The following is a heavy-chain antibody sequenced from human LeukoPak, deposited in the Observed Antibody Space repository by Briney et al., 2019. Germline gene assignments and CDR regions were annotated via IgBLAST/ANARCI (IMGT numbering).Heavy chain of an antibody. D-gene: IGHD2-15*01. CDR1: GFTFGKYW. J-gene: IGHJ4*02. V-gene: IGHV3-7*03. CDR3: ARDSVGGGNTDY. CDR2: IKLDGSEK. Sequence: PGGSLRLSCVASGFTFGKYWMSWVRQAPGKGLEWVANIKLDGSEKNYVDSVKGRFTISRDNAKNSLYLQMNSLRAEDTAVYYCARDSVGGGNTDYWGQGTLVTVSS.